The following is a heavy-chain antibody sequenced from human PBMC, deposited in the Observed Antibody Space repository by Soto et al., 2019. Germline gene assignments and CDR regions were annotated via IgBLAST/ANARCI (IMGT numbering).Heavy chain of an antibody. CDR1: GFTFSSYW. V-gene: IGHV3-7*03. CDR2: IKQDGSEK. D-gene: IGHD6-19*01. CDR3: ARGGRRSSGWYRFDY. Sequence: GGSLRLSCAASGFTFSSYWMSWVRQAPGKGLEWVANIKQDGSEKYYVDSVKGRFTISRDNAKNSLYLQMNSLRAEDTAVYYCARGGRRSSGWYRFDYWGQGTLVTV. J-gene: IGHJ4*02.